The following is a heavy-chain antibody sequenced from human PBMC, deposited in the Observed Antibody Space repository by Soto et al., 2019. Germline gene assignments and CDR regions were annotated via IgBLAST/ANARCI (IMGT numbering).Heavy chain of an antibody. CDR3: ARDFPGDIVVVPAAIYYYYYGMDV. J-gene: IGHJ6*02. CDR2: ISYDGSNK. Sequence: PGGSLRLSCAASGFTFSSYGMHWVRQAPGKGLEWVAVISYDGSNKYYADSVKGRFTISRDNSKNTLYLQMNSLRAEDTAVYYCARDFPGDIVVVPAAIYYYYYGMDVWGQGTTVTVSS. V-gene: IGHV3-30*03. CDR1: GFTFSSYG. D-gene: IGHD2-2*01.